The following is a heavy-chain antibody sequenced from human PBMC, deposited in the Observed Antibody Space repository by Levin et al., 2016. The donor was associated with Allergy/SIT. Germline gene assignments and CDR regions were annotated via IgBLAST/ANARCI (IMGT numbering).Heavy chain of an antibody. D-gene: IGHD3-22*01. CDR1: GFTFSSYG. CDR3: AKDGRSEYYYDSSGYYYVGFDY. CDR2: ISYDGSNK. Sequence: GGSLRLSCAASGFTFSSYGMHWVRQAPGKGLEWVAVISYDGSNKYYADSVKGRFTISRDNSKNTLYLQMNSLRAEDTAVYYCAKDGRSEYYYDSSGYYYVGFDYWGQGTLVTVSS. V-gene: IGHV3-30*18. J-gene: IGHJ4*02.